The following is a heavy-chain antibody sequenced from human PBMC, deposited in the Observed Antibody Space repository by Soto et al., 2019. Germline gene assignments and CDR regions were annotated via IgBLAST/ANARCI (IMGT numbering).Heavy chain of an antibody. CDR1: GDSASSNTPP. J-gene: IGHJ4*02. V-gene: IGHV6-1*01. CDR2: TYYRSKCYN. CDR3: VRDVGFDFDY. Sequence: PSQSLSLTWAIYGDSASSNTPPCNWIRQSPSRGLEWLGRTYYRSKCYNDYAVSVKSRITINPDTSKKQFSLHLNSVTPDDTALYYCVRDVGFDFDYWGLGTLVGVSS. D-gene: IGHD1-26*01.